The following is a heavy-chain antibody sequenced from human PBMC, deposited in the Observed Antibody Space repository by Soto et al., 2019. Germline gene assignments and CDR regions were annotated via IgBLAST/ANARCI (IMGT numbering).Heavy chain of an antibody. CDR2: IYYSGST. CDR3: ARDGGYSYGMDG. V-gene: IGHV4-59*01. CDR1: GGSISSYY. J-gene: IGHJ6*02. Sequence: SETLSLTCTVSGGSISSYYWTWIRQPPGKGLEWIGYIYYSGSTNYNPSLKSRVTISVDTSKNQFSLKLSSVTAADTAVYYCARDGGYSYGMDGWGQGTTVPVSS. D-gene: IGHD5-18*01.